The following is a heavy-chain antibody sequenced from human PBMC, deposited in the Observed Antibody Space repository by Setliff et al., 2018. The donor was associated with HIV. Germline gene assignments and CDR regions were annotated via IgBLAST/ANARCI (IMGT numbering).Heavy chain of an antibody. CDR3: AGPRGDEAFDI. V-gene: IGHV1-69*10. D-gene: IGHD3-10*01. CDR1: GGTFSSYA. Sequence: SVKVSCKASGGTFSSYATSWVRQAPGQGLEWMGGIIPILGIANYAQKFQGRVTITADESTSTAYMELSSLRSEDTAVYYCAGPRGDEAFDIWGQGTMVTVSS. CDR2: IIPILGIA. J-gene: IGHJ3*02.